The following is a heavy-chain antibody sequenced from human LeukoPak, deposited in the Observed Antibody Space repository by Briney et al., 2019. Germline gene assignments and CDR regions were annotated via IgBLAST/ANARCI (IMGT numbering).Heavy chain of an antibody. CDR3: ARFFNSGSYSGFDY. Sequence: AGGSLRLSCAASGFTFSSYAMHWVRQAPGKGLEWVAVISYDGSNKYYADSVKGRFTISRDNSKNTLYLQMNSLRAEDTAVYYCARFFNSGSYSGFDYWGQGTLVTVSS. J-gene: IGHJ4*02. CDR2: ISYDGSNK. V-gene: IGHV3-30-3*01. D-gene: IGHD1-26*01. CDR1: GFTFSSYA.